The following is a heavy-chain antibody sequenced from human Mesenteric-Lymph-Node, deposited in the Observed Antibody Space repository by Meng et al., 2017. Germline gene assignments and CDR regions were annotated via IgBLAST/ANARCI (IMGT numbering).Heavy chain of an antibody. Sequence: SSVKVSCKASRGTFRSYTISWVRQAPGQGLEWMGRIIPILGIANYGQKFQGRVTITADKSTSTAYMGLSSLRAEDTAVYYCASDQALPGSGLHFDYWGQGTLVTVSS. V-gene: IGHV1-69*02. J-gene: IGHJ4*02. CDR1: RGTFRSYT. D-gene: IGHD3-10*01. CDR3: ASDQALPGSGLHFDY. CDR2: IIPILGIA.